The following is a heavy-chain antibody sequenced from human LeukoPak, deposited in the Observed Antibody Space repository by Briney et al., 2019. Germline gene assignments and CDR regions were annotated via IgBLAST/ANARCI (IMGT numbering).Heavy chain of an antibody. CDR3: ARVGGGPHSSGWYLDY. J-gene: IGHJ4*02. D-gene: IGHD6-19*01. V-gene: IGHV3-48*04. CDR2: ISSSSSTI. Sequence: GGSLRLSCAASGFTFSSYSMNWVRQAPGKGLEWVSYISSSSSTIYYADSVKGRFTISRDNAKNSLYLQMNSLRAEDTAVYCCARVGGGPHSSGWYLDYWGQGTLVTVSS. CDR1: GFTFSSYS.